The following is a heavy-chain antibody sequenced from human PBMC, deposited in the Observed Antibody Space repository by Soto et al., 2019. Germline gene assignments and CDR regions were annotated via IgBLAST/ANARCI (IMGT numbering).Heavy chain of an antibody. CDR3: ARLAPRYRIRDYNYYSLDF. Sequence: ETLSRTCTVSGGSVTNYYWTWTRQPAGNGLEWICYINYSGSTDHSPSLKSRVTISLDTSKNQFSLRLISVTAADTAVYYCARLAPRYRIRDYNYYSLDFWGQGTTVT. V-gene: IGHV4-59*02. J-gene: IGHJ6*02. CDR1: GGSVTNYY. D-gene: IGHD3-16*02. CDR2: INYSGST.